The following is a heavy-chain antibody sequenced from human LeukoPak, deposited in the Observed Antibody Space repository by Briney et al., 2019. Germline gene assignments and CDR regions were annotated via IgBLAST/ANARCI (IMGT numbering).Heavy chain of an antibody. V-gene: IGHV1-2*02. CDR1: GYTFTGYY. J-gene: IGHJ4*02. Sequence: GASVKVSCKASGYTFTGYYMHWVRQAPGQGLEWMGWINPNSGGTSYAQKFQGRVTMTRDTSISTAYMELSRLRSDDTAVYYCASLDGSGIEQWLVPFDYWGQGTLVTVSS. CDR3: ASLDGSGIEQWLVPFDY. CDR2: INPNSGGT. D-gene: IGHD6-19*01.